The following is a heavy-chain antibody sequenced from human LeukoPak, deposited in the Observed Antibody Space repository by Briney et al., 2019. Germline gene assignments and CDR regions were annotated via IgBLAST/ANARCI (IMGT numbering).Heavy chain of an antibody. J-gene: IGHJ4*02. CDR3: ARDFLNPANS. CDR2: ISGSGGST. D-gene: IGHD2/OR15-2a*01. CDR1: GFTFSSYA. Sequence: TGGSLRLSCAASGFTFSSYAMSWVRQAPGKGPEWVSAISGSGGSTYYADSVKGRFTISRDNVKNSLSLQMNNLRAEDTAVYYCARDFLNPANSWGQGTLVTVSS. V-gene: IGHV3-23*01.